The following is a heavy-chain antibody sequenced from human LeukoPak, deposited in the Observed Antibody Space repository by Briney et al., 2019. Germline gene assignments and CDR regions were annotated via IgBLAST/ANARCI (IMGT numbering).Heavy chain of an antibody. D-gene: IGHD1-26*01. J-gene: IGHJ4*02. CDR2: ISSDGSRV. V-gene: IGHV3-74*01. CDR3: AKETWEPPTTVFIDY. Sequence: GGSLRLSCAASGFTFSDYWMHWVRQAPGKGLVWVSRISSDGSRVTYADSVKGRFTISRDNAKNTLYLQMNSLRAEDTAVYYCAKETWEPPTTVFIDYWGQGTLVTVSS. CDR1: GFTFSDYW.